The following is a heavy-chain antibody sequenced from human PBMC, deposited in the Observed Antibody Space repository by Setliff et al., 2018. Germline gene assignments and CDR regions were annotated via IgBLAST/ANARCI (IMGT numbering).Heavy chain of an antibody. CDR2: FHTGGAT. D-gene: IGHD3-10*01. J-gene: IGHJ4*02. V-gene: IGHV4-61*09. CDR1: GGSISSGGFY. CDR3: ARESATIGEFPLYYFDK. Sequence: PSETLSLTCSVSGGSISSGGFYWSWIRQSAGRGLEWIGHFHTGGATDYNLSLKSRVTISLDSSKNQFSLRLSSVTAADAAAYFCARESATIGEFPLYYFDKWGQGIPVTVSS.